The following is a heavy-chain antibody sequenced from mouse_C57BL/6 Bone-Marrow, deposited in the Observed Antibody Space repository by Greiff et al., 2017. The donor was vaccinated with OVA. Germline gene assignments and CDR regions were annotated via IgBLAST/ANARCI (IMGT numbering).Heavy chain of an antibody. CDR1: GFTFSDYY. Sequence: EVKVVESGGGLVQPGGSLKLSCAASGFTFSDYYMYWVRQTPEKRLEWVAYISNGGGSTYYPDTVKGRFTISRDNAKNTLYLQMSRLKSEDTAMYYCAREDYGSSPFAYWGQGTLVTVSA. D-gene: IGHD1-1*01. CDR3: AREDYGSSPFAY. CDR2: ISNGGGST. V-gene: IGHV5-12*01. J-gene: IGHJ3*01.